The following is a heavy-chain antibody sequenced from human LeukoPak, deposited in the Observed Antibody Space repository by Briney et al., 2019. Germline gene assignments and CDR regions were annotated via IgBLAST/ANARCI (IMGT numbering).Heavy chain of an antibody. V-gene: IGHV1-2*02. CDR3: ARDLTPYYYGSGSYDLYYYGMDV. Sequence: ASVKVSCKASGYTFTGYYMHWVRQAPGQGLEWMGWINPNSGGTNYAQKFQGRVTMTRDTSISTAYMELSRLRSEDTAVYYCARDLTPYYYGSGSYDLYYYGMDVWGQGTTVTVSS. CDR2: INPNSGGT. J-gene: IGHJ6*02. D-gene: IGHD3-10*01. CDR1: GYTFTGYY.